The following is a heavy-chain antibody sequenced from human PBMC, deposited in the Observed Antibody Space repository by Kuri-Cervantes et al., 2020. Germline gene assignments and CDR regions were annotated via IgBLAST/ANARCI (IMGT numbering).Heavy chain of an antibody. V-gene: IGHV4-31*03. D-gene: IGHD6-19*01. CDR2: IYYSGST. Sequence: SETLSLTCTVSGGSISSGDYYWSWIRQHPGKGLEWIGYIYYSGSTYYNPSLKSRITISVDTSKKQFSLKLSSVTTADTAVYYCASLIAVAGTANRFDPWGQGTLVTVSS. CDR3: ASLIAVAGTANRFDP. CDR1: GGSISSGDYY. J-gene: IGHJ5*02.